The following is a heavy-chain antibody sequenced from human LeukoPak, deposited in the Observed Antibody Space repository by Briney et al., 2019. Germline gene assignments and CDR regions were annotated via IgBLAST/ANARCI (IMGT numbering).Heavy chain of an antibody. V-gene: IGHV4-38-2*02. CDR1: GYSISSGYY. CDR3: ARELTLNYDILTGYYYFDY. CDR2: IYHSGST. J-gene: IGHJ4*02. Sequence: SETLSLTCTVSGYSISSGYYRGWIRQPPGKGLEWIGSIYHSGSTYYNPSLKSRVTISVDTSKNRFSLKLSSVTAADTAVYYCARELTLNYDILTGYYYFDYWGQGTLVTVSS. D-gene: IGHD3-9*01.